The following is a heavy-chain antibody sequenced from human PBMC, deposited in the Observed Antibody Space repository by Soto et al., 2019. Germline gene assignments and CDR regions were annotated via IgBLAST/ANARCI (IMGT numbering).Heavy chain of an antibody. Sequence: QVHLVQSGAEVRKPGASVKVSCKASGYTFSSYAMRWVRQAPGQRLEWMGWINAGYGNTKSSQKFQDRVTISRDTSASTAYMELTSLRSEDTAVYYCARDTGDGTFDFWGQGTLVTVSS. D-gene: IGHD7-27*01. CDR1: GYTFSSYA. J-gene: IGHJ4*02. CDR2: INAGYGNT. V-gene: IGHV1-3*01. CDR3: ARDTGDGTFDF.